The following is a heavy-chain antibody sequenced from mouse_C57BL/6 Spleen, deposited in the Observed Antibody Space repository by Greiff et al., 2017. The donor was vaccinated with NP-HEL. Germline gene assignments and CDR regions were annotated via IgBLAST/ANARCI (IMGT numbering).Heavy chain of an antibody. Sequence: EVMLVESGPELVKPGASVKISCKASGYTFTDYYMNWVKQSHGKSLEWIGDINPNNGGTSYNQKFKGKATLTVDKSSSTAYMELRSLTSEDSAVYYCARGTGTDFDVWGTGTTVTVSS. D-gene: IGHD4-1*01. CDR3: ARGTGTDFDV. CDR1: GYTFTDYY. V-gene: IGHV1-26*01. J-gene: IGHJ1*03. CDR2: INPNNGGT.